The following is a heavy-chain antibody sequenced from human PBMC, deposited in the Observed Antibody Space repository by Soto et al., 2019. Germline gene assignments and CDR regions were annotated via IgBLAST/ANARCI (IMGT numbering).Heavy chain of an antibody. CDR1: GYTFTGYY. J-gene: IGHJ4*02. CDR2: INPNSGGT. Sequence: QVQLVQSGAEVKKPGASVKVSCKASGYTFTGYYMHWVRQAPGQGLEWMGWINPNSGGTNYAQKFQGGVTMTRDTSISTAYMELSRLRSDDRAVYYCARGGRYDYVWGSYPHDYWGQGTLVTVSS. D-gene: IGHD3-16*02. CDR3: ARGGRYDYVWGSYPHDY. V-gene: IGHV1-2*02.